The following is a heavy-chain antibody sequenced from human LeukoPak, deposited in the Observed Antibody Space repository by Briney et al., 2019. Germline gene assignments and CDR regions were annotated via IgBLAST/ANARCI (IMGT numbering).Heavy chain of an antibody. CDR1: GFTLSSFE. Sequence: GESLRLSCAASGFTLSSFEMNWVRQAPGKGLEWLSYISSGGATTYYADSVKGRFTISRDNAKNSLYLQMDSLRAEDTAVYFCARDAIVDGRFDTWGQGTLVTVSS. J-gene: IGHJ5*02. CDR3: ARDAIVDGRFDT. D-gene: IGHD2-21*01. V-gene: IGHV3-48*03. CDR2: ISSGGATT.